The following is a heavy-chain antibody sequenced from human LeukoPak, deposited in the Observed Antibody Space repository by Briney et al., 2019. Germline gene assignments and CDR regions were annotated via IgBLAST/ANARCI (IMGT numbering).Heavy chain of an antibody. CDR1: GFTFSNYD. D-gene: IGHD2/OR15-2a*01. Sequence: VGSLRLSCAASGFTFSNYDMSWVRQAPGKGLEWVSAISGDGYRTYYADSVQGRFTISRDNSKNTLFLQINSPRAEDTAIYFCARETRNRPLTVDYWGKGSLVTVSS. V-gene: IGHV3-23*01. CDR2: ISGDGYRT. J-gene: IGHJ4*02. CDR3: ARETRNRPLTVDY.